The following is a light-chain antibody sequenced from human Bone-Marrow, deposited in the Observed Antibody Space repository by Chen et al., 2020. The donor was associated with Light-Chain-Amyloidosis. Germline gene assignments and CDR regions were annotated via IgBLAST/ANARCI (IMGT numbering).Light chain of an antibody. Sequence: NFMLTQPHSVSESPGKTVIISCTRSSGSIATNYVQWYQQRPGSSPTTVIYEDDQRPSGVPERFSGSFDRSSNAASLTISGRKTENEDDYYCQSYEGSSQGVFGGGTKLTVL. V-gene: IGLV6-57*01. J-gene: IGLJ2*01. CDR1: SGSIATNY. CDR3: QSYEGSSQGV. CDR2: EDD.